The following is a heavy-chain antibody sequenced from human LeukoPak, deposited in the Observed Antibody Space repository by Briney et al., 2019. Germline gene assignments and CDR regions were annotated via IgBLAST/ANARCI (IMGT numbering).Heavy chain of an antibody. CDR1: GASISTYY. V-gene: IGHV4-59*08. CDR2: IYYSGGT. Sequence: SETLSLTCSVSGASISTYYWSWIRQPPGKGLEWIGYIYYSGGTNYNPSLKSRVTISVDTSKNQFSLKLSSMTAADTAVYYCARGTVTTEYFDYWGQGTLVTVSS. CDR3: ARGTVTTEYFDY. D-gene: IGHD4-17*01. J-gene: IGHJ4*02.